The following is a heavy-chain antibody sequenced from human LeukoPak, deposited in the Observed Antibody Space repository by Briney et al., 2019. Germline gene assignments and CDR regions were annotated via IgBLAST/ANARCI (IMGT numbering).Heavy chain of an antibody. Sequence: PGGSLRLSCAASGFTFSCCAIHWVRQAPGRGLEWVAVISSDENTKFYADSVKGRFTVYRDNSKKTVWLQMNRLRAEDTAVYYCAKKGGSSGRYDYLDYWGQGTLVTVSS. J-gene: IGHJ4*02. CDR2: ISSDENTK. CDR3: AKKGGSSGRYDYLDY. V-gene: IGHV3-30-3*02. D-gene: IGHD6-19*01. CDR1: GFTFSCCA.